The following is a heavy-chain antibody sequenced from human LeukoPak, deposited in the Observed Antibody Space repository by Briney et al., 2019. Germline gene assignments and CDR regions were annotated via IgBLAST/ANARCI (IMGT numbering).Heavy chain of an antibody. CDR1: GFTVSSNY. D-gene: IGHD3-22*01. CDR3: ARARYYYDSSGLFDY. J-gene: IGHJ4*02. Sequence: GGSLRLSCAASGFTVSSNYMSWVRQAPGKGLEWVAVISYDGSNKYYADSVKGRFTISRDNSKNTLYLQMNSLRAEDTAVYYCARARYYYDSSGLFDYWGQGTLVTVSS. V-gene: IGHV3-30-3*01. CDR2: ISYDGSNK.